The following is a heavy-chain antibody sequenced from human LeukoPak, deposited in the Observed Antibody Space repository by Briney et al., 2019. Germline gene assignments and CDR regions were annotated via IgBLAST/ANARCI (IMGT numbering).Heavy chain of an antibody. V-gene: IGHV1-18*01. CDR1: GYTVTSYG. Sequence: ASVKVSCKASGYTVTSYGISWVRQAPGQGLEWMGWISAYNGNTNYAQKLQGRVTMTTDTSTSTAYMELRSLRSDDTAVYYCGRARDNWNDRWFDPWLQGTLVSVPS. CDR2: ISAYNGNT. D-gene: IGHD1-1*01. J-gene: IGHJ5*02. CDR3: GRARDNWNDRWFDP.